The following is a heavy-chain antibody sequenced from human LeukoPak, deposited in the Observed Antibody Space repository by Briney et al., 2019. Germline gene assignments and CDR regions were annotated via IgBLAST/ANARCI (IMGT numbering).Heavy chain of an antibody. Sequence: GGSLRLSCAASGFTFSSYAMHWVRQAPGKGLEYVSAISSNGGSTYYANSVKGRFTISRDNSKNTLYLQMGSLRAEDMAVYYCARQGYYYDSSGRAFDYWGQGTLVTVSS. V-gene: IGHV3-64*01. CDR3: ARQGYYYDSSGRAFDY. CDR1: GFTFSSYA. J-gene: IGHJ4*02. CDR2: ISSNGGST. D-gene: IGHD3-22*01.